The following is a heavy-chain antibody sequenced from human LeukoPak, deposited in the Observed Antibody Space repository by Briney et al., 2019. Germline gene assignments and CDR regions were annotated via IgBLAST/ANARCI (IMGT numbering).Heavy chain of an antibody. J-gene: IGHJ4*02. CDR3: TRDLNVRSPPSYYFDY. Sequence: PGGSLRLSCAASGFTFGDYAVSWFRQAPGKGLEWVGSIRNNAYGGATEYAESVKGRFTISRDDFKSIAYLQMNSLKTEDTAVYYCTRDLNVRSPPSYYFDYWGQGTLVTVSS. CDR2: IRNNAYGGAT. V-gene: IGHV3-49*03. CDR1: GFTFGDYA. D-gene: IGHD1-1*01.